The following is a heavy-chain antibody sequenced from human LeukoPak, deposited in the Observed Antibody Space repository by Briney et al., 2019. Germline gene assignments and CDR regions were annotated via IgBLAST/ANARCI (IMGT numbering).Heavy chain of an antibody. Sequence: GASVKVSCKASGYTFTSYGISWVRQAPGQGLEWMGWISAYNGNTNYAQKLQGRVTMTTDTSTSTAYMELRSLRSDDTAVYYCARVGVYYYDNSGYYAFDIWGQGTMVTVSS. CDR1: GYTFTSYG. V-gene: IGHV1-18*01. CDR2: ISAYNGNT. CDR3: ARVGVYYYDNSGYYAFDI. J-gene: IGHJ3*02. D-gene: IGHD3-22*01.